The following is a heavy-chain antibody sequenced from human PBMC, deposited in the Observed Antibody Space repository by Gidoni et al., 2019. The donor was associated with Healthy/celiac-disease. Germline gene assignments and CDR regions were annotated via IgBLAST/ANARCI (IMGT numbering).Heavy chain of an antibody. CDR3: ARVPTYSSSWSPISPGRRGNWFDP. CDR2: IYTSGST. D-gene: IGHD6-13*01. V-gene: IGHV4-61*02. CDR1: GGSISSGSYY. J-gene: IGHJ5*02. Sequence: QVQLQESGPGLVKPSQTLSLTCTVSGGSISSGSYYWSWIRPPAGKGLEGIGRIYTSGSTNYNPSLKSRVTISVDTSKNQFSLKLSSVTAADTAVYYCARVPTYSSSWSPISPGRRGNWFDPWGQGTLVTVSS.